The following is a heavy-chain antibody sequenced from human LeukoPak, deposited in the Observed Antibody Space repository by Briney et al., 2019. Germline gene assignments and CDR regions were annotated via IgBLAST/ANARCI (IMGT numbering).Heavy chain of an antibody. CDR2: ITGSGGRT. V-gene: IGHV3-23*01. D-gene: IGHD2-21*02. CDR1: GFTFSTYA. CDR3: AKDLCGGDCYPCYYAMDV. Sequence: PGGSLRLSCAASGFTFSTYAMSWVRQAPGKGLEWVSGITGSGGRTYYADSVKGRFTISRDNSKNTLYLQMNSLRAEDTAVYYCAKDLCGGDCYPCYYAMDVWGQGTTVTVSS. J-gene: IGHJ6*02.